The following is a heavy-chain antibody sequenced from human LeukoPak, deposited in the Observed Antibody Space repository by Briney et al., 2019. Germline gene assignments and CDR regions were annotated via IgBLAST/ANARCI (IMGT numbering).Heavy chain of an antibody. J-gene: IGHJ4*02. Sequence: PGRSLRLSCAASGFNFSRYDMHWVRQATGKGLEWVSAIGAAGDPYYPGSVKGRFTISRENAKNSLYLQMNSLRAGDTAVYYCARALSSGWYVFDYWGQGTLVTVSS. V-gene: IGHV3-13*05. CDR1: GFNFSRYD. CDR3: ARALSSGWYVFDY. CDR2: IGAAGDP. D-gene: IGHD6-19*01.